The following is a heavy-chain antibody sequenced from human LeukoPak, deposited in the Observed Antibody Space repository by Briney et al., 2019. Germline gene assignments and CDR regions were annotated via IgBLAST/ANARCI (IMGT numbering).Heavy chain of an antibody. V-gene: IGHV3-7*01. CDR3: TRDALYGAPSYYYMDV. CDR2: IKQDGSDI. D-gene: IGHD4-17*01. J-gene: IGHJ6*03. Sequence: GGSLRLACAASGFTFNGVWMSWVRQAPGKGLEWVANIKQDGSDIYYLGSVRGRFTISTDNAMNSLYLQMTSLRAEDTAVYYCTRDALYGAPSYYYMDVWGKGTTVTVSS. CDR1: GFTFNGVW.